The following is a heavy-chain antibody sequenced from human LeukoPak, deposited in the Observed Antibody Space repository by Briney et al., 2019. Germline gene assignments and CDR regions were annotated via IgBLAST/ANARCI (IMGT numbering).Heavy chain of an antibody. Sequence: PGGSLRLSCAASGFTFSSYAMHWVRQAPGKGLEWVAVISYDGSNKYYADSVKGRFTISRDNSKNTLYLQMNSLRAEDTAVYYCAKEWGIAAAGSLDHWGQGTLVTVSS. D-gene: IGHD6-13*01. CDR2: ISYDGSNK. CDR3: AKEWGIAAAGSLDH. J-gene: IGHJ4*02. CDR1: GFTFSSYA. V-gene: IGHV3-30-3*02.